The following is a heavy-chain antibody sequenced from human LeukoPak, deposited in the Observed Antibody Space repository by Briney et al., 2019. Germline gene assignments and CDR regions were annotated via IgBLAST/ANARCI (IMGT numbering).Heavy chain of an antibody. CDR3: ARVGYGSGSYYYYYMDV. Sequence: GGSLRLSCAASGFTFSSYSMNWVRQAPGKGLEWVSYISSSSSTIYYADSVKGRFTISRDNAKNSLYLQMNSLRAEDTAVYYCARVGYGSGSYYYYYMDVWGKGTTVTVSS. CDR2: ISSSSSTI. V-gene: IGHV3-48*01. J-gene: IGHJ6*03. D-gene: IGHD3-10*01. CDR1: GFTFSSYS.